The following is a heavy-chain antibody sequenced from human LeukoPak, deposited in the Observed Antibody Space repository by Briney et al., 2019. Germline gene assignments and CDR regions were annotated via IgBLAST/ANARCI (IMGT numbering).Heavy chain of an antibody. CDR1: GYTFPSYS. CDR3: ARDLRRDVYNRDWYLDL. CDR2: INPSGGST. V-gene: IGHV1-46*01. D-gene: IGHD5-24*01. Sequence: ASVKVSCKASGYTFPSYSMHWVRQAPGQGLEWMGIINPSGGSTSYAQKFQGRVTMTRDTSTGTVYMDLSSLRSEDTAVYYCARDLRRDVYNRDWYLDLWGRGTLVTVSS. J-gene: IGHJ2*01.